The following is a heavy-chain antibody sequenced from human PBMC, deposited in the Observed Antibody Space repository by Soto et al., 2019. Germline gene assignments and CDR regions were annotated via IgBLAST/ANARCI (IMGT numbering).Heavy chain of an antibody. Sequence: QVQLQQWGAGLLKPSETLSLTCAVYGGSFSGYYWSWIRQPPGKGLEWIGEINHSGSTNYNPSLKSRVTISVDTSKNRFSLKLSSVTAADTAVYYCARRGNSGLDYWGQGTLVTVSS. CDR1: GGSFSGYY. J-gene: IGHJ4*02. CDR3: ARRGNSGLDY. D-gene: IGHD2-21*01. CDR2: INHSGST. V-gene: IGHV4-34*01.